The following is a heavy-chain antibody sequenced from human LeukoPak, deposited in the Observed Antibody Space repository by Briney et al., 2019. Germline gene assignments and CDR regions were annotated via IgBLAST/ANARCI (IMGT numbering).Heavy chain of an antibody. CDR3: ARPFLITMMQLFDY. CDR1: GFTFSSYE. Sequence: GGSLRLSCAASGFTFSSYEMNWVCQAPGKGLEWVSYISSSGSTIYYADSVKGRFTISRDNAKNSLYLQMNSLRAEDTAVYYCARPFLITMMQLFDYWGQGTLVTVSS. CDR2: ISSSGSTI. D-gene: IGHD3-22*01. J-gene: IGHJ4*02. V-gene: IGHV3-48*03.